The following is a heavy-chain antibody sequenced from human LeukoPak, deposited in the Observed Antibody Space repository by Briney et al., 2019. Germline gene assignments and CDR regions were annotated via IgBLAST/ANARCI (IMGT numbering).Heavy chain of an antibody. J-gene: IGHJ6*02. CDR1: GFTVSSNY. Sequence: GGSLRLSCAASGFTVSSNYMSWVRRAPGKGLEWVSVIYSGGSTYYADSVKGRFTISRDNSKNTLYLQMNSLRAEDTAVYYCARDLRGPYYYGMDVWGQGTTVTVSS. CDR2: IYSGGST. D-gene: IGHD3-10*01. V-gene: IGHV3-53*01. CDR3: ARDLRGPYYYGMDV.